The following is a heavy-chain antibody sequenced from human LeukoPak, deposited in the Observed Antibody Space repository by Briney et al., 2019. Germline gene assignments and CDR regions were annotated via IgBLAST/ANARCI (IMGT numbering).Heavy chain of an antibody. Sequence: GESLKISCKGSGYNFTNFWLGWVRQMPGKGLEWMGLIYPGDSDTRYSPSFQGQVTISLDKSISTAYLQWSSLKPSDTAMYYCARHPASLNWSQSSHDNWSDPWGQGTLVTVSS. CDR1: GYNFTNFW. CDR3: ARHPASLNWSQSSHDNWSDP. CDR2: IYPGDSDT. J-gene: IGHJ5*02. V-gene: IGHV5-51*01.